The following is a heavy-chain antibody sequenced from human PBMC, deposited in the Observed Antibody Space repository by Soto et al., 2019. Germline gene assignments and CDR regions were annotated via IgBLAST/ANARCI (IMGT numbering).Heavy chain of an antibody. D-gene: IGHD6-13*01. V-gene: IGHV4-4*07. Sequence: SETLSLTCAVYGGSFSGYYWSWIRQPAGKGLEWIGRIYTSGSTNYNPSLKSRVTMSVDTSKNQFSLKLSSVTAADTAVYYCARDPYIFSWYQFSRGMDFWCQGTTVTVS. CDR3: ARDPYIFSWYQFSRGMDF. CDR1: GGSFSGYY. J-gene: IGHJ6*02. CDR2: IYTSGST.